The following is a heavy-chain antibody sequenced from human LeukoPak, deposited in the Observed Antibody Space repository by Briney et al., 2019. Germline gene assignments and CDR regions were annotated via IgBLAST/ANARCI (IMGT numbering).Heavy chain of an antibody. V-gene: IGHV3-30-3*01. D-gene: IGHD2-8*02. Sequence: GGSLRLSCAASGFRFSSFAMNWVRQAPGKGLEWVAVMSYHGTTEFYAESVKGRFTISRDNSKNTLYLQMNSLRPEDTAIYYCAKVVAHTVVAFDLWGQGTMVTVSS. CDR3: AKVVAHTVVAFDL. CDR2: MSYHGTTE. CDR1: GFRFSSFA. J-gene: IGHJ3*01.